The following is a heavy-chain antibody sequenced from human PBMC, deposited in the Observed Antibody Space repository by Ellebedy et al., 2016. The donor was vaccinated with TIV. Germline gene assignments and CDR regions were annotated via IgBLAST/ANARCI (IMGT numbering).Heavy chain of an antibody. J-gene: IGHJ4*02. CDR3: TRDVAVKAKRD. D-gene: IGHD3-10*01. CDR1: GFSFSDYY. V-gene: IGHV3-11*01. Sequence: GESLKISCAASGFSFSDYYMSWIRQAPGKGLEWVSYISNSGSTIYYADSVKGRFTISRDNAKQSLYLQMNSLRAEDTAVYYCTRDVAVKAKRDWGQGTLVTVSS. CDR2: ISNSGSTI.